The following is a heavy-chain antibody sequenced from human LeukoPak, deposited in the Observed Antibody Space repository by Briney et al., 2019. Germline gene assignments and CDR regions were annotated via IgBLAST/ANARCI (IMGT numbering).Heavy chain of an antibody. V-gene: IGHV3-7*03. CDR2: IKQDGSEK. CDR3: ASSGYNYGTSYFAY. D-gene: IGHD5-18*01. J-gene: IGHJ4*02. Sequence: PGGSLRLSCAASGFTFSSYWMSWVRQAPGKGLEWVANIKQDGSEKYYVDSVKGRFTISRDNAKNSLYLQMNSLRAEDTAIYYCASSGYNYGTSYFAYWGQGTLVTVSS. CDR1: GFTFSSYW.